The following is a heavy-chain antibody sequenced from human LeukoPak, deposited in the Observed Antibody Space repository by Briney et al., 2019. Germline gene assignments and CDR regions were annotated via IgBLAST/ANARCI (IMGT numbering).Heavy chain of an antibody. V-gene: IGHV4-61*02. J-gene: IGHJ2*01. Sequence: PSETLSLTCTVSGGSISDHSYYWSWIRQPAGKELEWIGRIYTSGSTEYNPFLKSRVTISVDTSKNQFSLKLSSVTAADTAVYYCARKGIVVVPAADYWYFDLWGRGTLVTVSS. D-gene: IGHD2-2*01. CDR2: IYTSGST. CDR3: ARKGIVVVPAADYWYFDL. CDR1: GGSISDHSYY.